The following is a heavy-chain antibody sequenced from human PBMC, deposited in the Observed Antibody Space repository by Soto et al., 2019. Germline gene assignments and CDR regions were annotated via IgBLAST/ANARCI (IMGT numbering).Heavy chain of an antibody. J-gene: IGHJ4*02. Sequence: ASEKVSCKASGYTFTSYAMRWVRQAPGQRLEWKGWINAGNGNTKYSQKFQGRVTITRDTSASTAYMELSSLRSEDTAVYYCARSIVVVTALDYWGQGTLVTVSS. CDR2: INAGNGNT. D-gene: IGHD2-21*02. CDR3: ARSIVVVTALDY. CDR1: GYTFTSYA. V-gene: IGHV1-3*01.